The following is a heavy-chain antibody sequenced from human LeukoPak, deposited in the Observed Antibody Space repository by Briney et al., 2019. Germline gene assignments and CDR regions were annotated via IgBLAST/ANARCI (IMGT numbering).Heavy chain of an antibody. D-gene: IGHD3-22*01. Sequence: GGSLRLSCAASGFTFSSYAMHWVRQAPGKGLEWVAVISYDGSNKYYADSVKGRFTISRDNSKNTLYLQMNSLRAEDTAVYYCAGFHNYYDSSGYSYYFDYWGQGTLVTVSS. J-gene: IGHJ4*02. CDR3: AGFHNYYDSSGYSYYFDY. V-gene: IGHV3-30-3*01. CDR1: GFTFSSYA. CDR2: ISYDGSNK.